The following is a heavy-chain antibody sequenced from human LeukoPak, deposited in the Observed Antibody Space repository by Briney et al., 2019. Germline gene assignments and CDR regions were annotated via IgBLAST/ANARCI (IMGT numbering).Heavy chain of an antibody. J-gene: IGHJ4*02. CDR3: ARVMRDCSGGSCYYAHFDY. CDR2: IYYSGST. D-gene: IGHD2-15*01. CDR1: GGSVSSGSYY. Sequence: SETLSLTCTVSGGSVSSGSYYWSWIRQPPGKGLEWIGYIYYSGSTNYNPSLKSRVTISVDTSKNQFSLKVTSVTAADTAVYYCARVMRDCSGGSCYYAHFDYWGQGTLVTVSS. V-gene: IGHV4-61*01.